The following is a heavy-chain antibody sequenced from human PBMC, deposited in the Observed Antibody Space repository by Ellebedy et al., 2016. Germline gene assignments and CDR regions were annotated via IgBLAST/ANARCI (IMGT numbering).Heavy chain of an antibody. D-gene: IGHD3-22*01. CDR1: GYTFTGYY. CDR3: AREYYDSSGYYYGVGVDY. J-gene: IGHJ4*02. Sequence: ASVKVSXXASGYTFTGYYMHWVRQAPGQGLEWMGWINPNSGGTNYAQKFQGRVTMTRDTSISTAYMELSRLRSDDTAVYYCAREYYDSSGYYYGVGVDYWGQGTLVTVSS. CDR2: INPNSGGT. V-gene: IGHV1-2*02.